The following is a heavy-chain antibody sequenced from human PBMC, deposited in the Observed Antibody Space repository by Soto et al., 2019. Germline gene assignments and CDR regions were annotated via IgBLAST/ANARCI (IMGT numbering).Heavy chain of an antibody. J-gene: IGHJ6*02. Sequence: QVQLQESGPGLVKPSETLSLSCTVSGGSISSYYWSWFRQSTGKRMEWIGYVNHSWGSSYNPSLQSLVDISLDTSKSQFSLKVTSVTATDTAVYYCARQGFGPLHGLVDVWGQGTTVTVSS. V-gene: IGHV4-59*08. CDR2: VNHSWGS. CDR3: ARQGFGPLHGLVDV. D-gene: IGHD3-10*01. CDR1: GGSISSYY.